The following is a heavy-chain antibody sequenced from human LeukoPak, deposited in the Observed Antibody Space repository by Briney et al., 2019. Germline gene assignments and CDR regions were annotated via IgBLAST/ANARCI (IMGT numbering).Heavy chain of an antibody. D-gene: IGHD3-3*01. CDR1: GFTFSSYG. CDR3: AKTSITIFGVVIPYDY. CDR2: IRYDGSNK. Sequence: GGSLRLSCAASGFTFSSYGMHWVRQAPGKGLEWVAFIRYDGSNKYYADSVKGRFTISRDNSKNTLYLQMNSLRAEDTAVYYCAKTSITIFGVVIPYDYWGQGTLVTVSS. V-gene: IGHV3-30*02. J-gene: IGHJ4*02.